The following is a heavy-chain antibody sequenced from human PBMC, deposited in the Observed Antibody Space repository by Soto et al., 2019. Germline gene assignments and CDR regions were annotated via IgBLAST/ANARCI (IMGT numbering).Heavy chain of an antibody. CDR2: ISSGSSYI. D-gene: IGHD2-15*01. Sequence: EVQLVESGGGLVKPGGSLRLSCAASGFTFSTYSMNWVRQAPGKGLEWVSSISSGSSYIYYADSVKGRFTISRDNAKNSLYLQMNSLRAEDTAVYYCAGYCSGGSCFSAFDIWGQGTMVTVSS. CDR1: GFTFSTYS. V-gene: IGHV3-21*01. J-gene: IGHJ3*02. CDR3: AGYCSGGSCFSAFDI.